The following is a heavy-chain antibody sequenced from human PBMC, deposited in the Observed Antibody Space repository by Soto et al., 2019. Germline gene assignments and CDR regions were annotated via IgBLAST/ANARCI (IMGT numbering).Heavy chain of an antibody. Sequence: EVQLVESAGGLVQPGGSQRLSCAASGFTFSSYWMHWVRQAPGKGLVWVSRINSDGSTTNYADSVKGRFTISRDIAKNTLYLQMNSLRAEDTAVYYCARSAYGDYFYYYYMDVWGKGTTVTVSS. D-gene: IGHD4-17*01. J-gene: IGHJ6*03. CDR3: ARSAYGDYFYYYYMDV. CDR1: GFTFSSYW. CDR2: INSDGSTT. V-gene: IGHV3-74*01.